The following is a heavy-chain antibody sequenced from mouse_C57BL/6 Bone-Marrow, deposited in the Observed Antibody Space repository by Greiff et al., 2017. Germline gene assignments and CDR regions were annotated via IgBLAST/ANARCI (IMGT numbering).Heavy chain of an antibody. J-gene: IGHJ2*01. CDR1: GYTFTDYY. CDR2: IYPGSGNT. V-gene: IGHV1-76*01. D-gene: IGHD1-1*01. CDR3: ARSQTTVVATDYFDY. Sequence: QVHVKQSGAELVRPGASVKLSCKASGYTFTDYYINWVKQRPGQGLEWIARIYPGSGNTYYNEKFKGKATLTAEKSSSTAYMQLSSLPSEDSAVYFCARSQTTVVATDYFDYWGQGTTLTVSS.